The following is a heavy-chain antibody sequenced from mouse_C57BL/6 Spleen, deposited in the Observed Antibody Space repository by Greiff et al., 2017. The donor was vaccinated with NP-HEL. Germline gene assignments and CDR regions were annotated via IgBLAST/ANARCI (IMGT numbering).Heavy chain of an antibody. V-gene: IGHV3-1*01. CDR2: ISYSGST. CDR3: ARDQDGPFAY. CDR1: GYSITSGYD. Sequence: EVQWVESGPGMVKPSQSLSLTCTVTGYSITSGYDWHWIRHFPGNKLEWMGYISYSGSTNYNPSLKSRISITHDTSKNHFFLKLNSVTTEDTATYYCARDQDGPFAYWGQGTLVTVSA. J-gene: IGHJ3*01. D-gene: IGHD2-3*01.